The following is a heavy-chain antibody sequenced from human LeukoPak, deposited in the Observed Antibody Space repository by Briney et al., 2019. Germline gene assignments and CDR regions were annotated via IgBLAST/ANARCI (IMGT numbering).Heavy chain of an antibody. CDR3: AREAIIEVYGTGRDDAFDI. V-gene: IGHV3-7*01. CDR2: IQQDGSDK. Sequence: GGSLRLSCVASGFTISTHYISWVRQAPGKGLEWGANIQQDGSDKYYMDSVKGRFTISRENAKNSVHLKINTVRVDDTGVFYWAREAIIEVYGTGRDDAFDIWGQGTMVTVSS. J-gene: IGHJ3*02. D-gene: IGHD3-10*01. CDR1: GFTISTHY.